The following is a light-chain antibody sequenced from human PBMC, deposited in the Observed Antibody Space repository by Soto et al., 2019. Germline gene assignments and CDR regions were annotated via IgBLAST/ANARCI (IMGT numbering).Light chain of an antibody. CDR1: SSDVGGYNY. J-gene: IGLJ2*01. V-gene: IGLV2-11*01. Sequence: QSVLTQPASVSGSPGQSITISCTGTSSDVGGYNYVSWYQQHPGKAPKLMIYDVTKRPSGVPDRFSGSKSGNTASLTISGLQAEDEADYYCCSYAGRYTPVVFGGGTQLTVL. CDR2: DVT. CDR3: CSYAGRYTPVV.